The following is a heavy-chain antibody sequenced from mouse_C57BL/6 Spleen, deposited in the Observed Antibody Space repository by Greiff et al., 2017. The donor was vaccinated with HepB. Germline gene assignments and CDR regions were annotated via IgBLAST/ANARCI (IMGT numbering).Heavy chain of an antibody. V-gene: IGHV1-19*01. Sequence: EVQLQQSGPVLVKPGASVKMSCKASGYTFTDYYMNWVKQSHGKSLEWIGVINPYNGGTSYNQKFKGKATLTVDKSSSTAYMELNSLTSEDSAVYYWARSGAHYYGSSWDYFDYWGQGTTLTVSS. CDR2: INPYNGGT. J-gene: IGHJ2*01. CDR3: ARSGAHYYGSSWDYFDY. CDR1: GYTFTDYY. D-gene: IGHD1-1*01.